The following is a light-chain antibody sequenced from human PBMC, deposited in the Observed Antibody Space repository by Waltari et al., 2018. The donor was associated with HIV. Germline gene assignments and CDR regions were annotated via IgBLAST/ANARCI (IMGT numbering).Light chain of an antibody. CDR3: QAWGTNTAV. CDR2: EDS. J-gene: IGLJ1*01. V-gene: IGLV3-1*01. Sequence: SYEVTQPIPVSVAPGQTASIPCSGEKLGDQFVCWYQQKPGRSPVLVIYEDSKRPSGISERFSGSNSGNTATLTIRETHCMDEADYYCQAWGTNTAVFGTGTRFTVL. CDR1: KLGDQF.